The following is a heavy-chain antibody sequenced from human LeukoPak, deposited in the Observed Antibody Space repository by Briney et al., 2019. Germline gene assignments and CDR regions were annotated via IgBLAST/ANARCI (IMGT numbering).Heavy chain of an antibody. Sequence: GGSLRLSCTASGFNVGSYFMSWVRQAPGKGLEWVSVIYIGEGTYYADSVRDRFIISRDTSKNTLYLQMNSLRAEDTAVYHCGRGDYHNYYMDVWGKGTTVTISS. CDR3: GRGDYHNYYMDV. CDR2: IYIGEGT. V-gene: IGHV3-66*01. D-gene: IGHD5-24*01. CDR1: GFNVGSYF. J-gene: IGHJ6*03.